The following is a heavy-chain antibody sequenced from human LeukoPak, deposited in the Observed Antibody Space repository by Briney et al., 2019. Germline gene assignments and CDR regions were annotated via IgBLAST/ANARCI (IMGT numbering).Heavy chain of an antibody. CDR2: ISAYNGNT. CDR3: ARDPNYYRSGSDYNVGFFVC. V-gene: IGHV1-18*01. J-gene: IGHJ4*02. D-gene: IGHD3-10*01. CDR1: GYTFASYG. Sequence: ASVKVSCCASGYTFASYGISRGRQAPGQGLEWMGWISAYNGNTNYAQKLQGRVTMTTDTSTSTAYMELRSLRSDDTAVYYCARDPNYYRSGSDYNVGFFVCWGQGTLVTASS.